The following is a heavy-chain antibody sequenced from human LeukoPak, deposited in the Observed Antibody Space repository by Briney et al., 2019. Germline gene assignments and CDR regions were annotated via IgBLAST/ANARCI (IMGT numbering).Heavy chain of an antibody. CDR1: GGSISSYY. J-gene: IGHJ6*03. CDR3: ARVSVETNYDFWSGYYYYYYMDV. CDR2: IYTSGST. V-gene: IGHV4-4*09. Sequence: SETLSLTCTVSGGSISSYYWSWIRQPPGKGLEWIGYIYTSGSTNYNPSLKSRVTISVDTSKNQFSLRLSSVTAADTAVYYCARVSVETNYDFWSGYYYYYYMDVWGKGTTVTVSS. D-gene: IGHD3-3*01.